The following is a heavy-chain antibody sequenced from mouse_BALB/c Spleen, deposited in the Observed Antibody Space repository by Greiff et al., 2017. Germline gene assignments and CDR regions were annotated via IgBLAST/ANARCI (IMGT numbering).Heavy chain of an antibody. CDR3: ARGYDYDPLYAMDY. V-gene: IGHV5-17*02. J-gene: IGHJ4*01. Sequence: DVKLVESGGGLVQPGGSRKLSCAASGFTFSSFGMHWVRQAPEKGLEWVAYISSGSSTIYYADTVKGRFTISRDNPKNTLFLQMTSLRSEDTAMYYCARGYDYDPLYAMDYWGQGTSVTVSS. CDR2: ISSGSSTI. CDR1: GFTFSSFG. D-gene: IGHD2-4*01.